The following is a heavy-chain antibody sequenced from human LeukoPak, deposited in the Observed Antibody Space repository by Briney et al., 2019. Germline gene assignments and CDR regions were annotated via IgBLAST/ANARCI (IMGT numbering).Heavy chain of an antibody. D-gene: IGHD6-19*01. V-gene: IGHV3-9*01. CDR2: ISWNSGSI. Sequence: LTGRSLRLSCAASGFTFDDYAMHWVRQAPGKGLEWVSGISWNSGSIGYADSVKGRFTISRDNAKNSLCLQMNSLRAEDTALYYCAKPHSSGWYDYWGQGTLVTVSS. CDR3: AKPHSSGWYDY. J-gene: IGHJ4*02. CDR1: GFTFDDYA.